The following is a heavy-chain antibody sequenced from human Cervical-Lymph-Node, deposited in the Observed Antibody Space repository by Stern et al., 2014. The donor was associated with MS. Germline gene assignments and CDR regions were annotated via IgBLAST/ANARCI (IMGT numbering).Heavy chain of an antibody. V-gene: IGHV2-70*01. CDR3: ARMYSSSSLDAFDI. J-gene: IGHJ3*02. CDR2: IDWDDDK. Sequence: ESGPALVKPTQTLTLTCTFSGFSLSTSGMCVSWIRQPPGKALEWLALIDWDDDKYYSTSLKTRLTISKDTSKNQVVLTMTNMDPVDTATYYCARMYSSSSLDAFDIWGQGTMVTVSS. CDR1: GFSLSTSGMC. D-gene: IGHD6-6*01.